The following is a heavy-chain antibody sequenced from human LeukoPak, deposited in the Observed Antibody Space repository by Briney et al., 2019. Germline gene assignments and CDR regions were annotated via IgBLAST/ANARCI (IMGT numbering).Heavy chain of an antibody. V-gene: IGHV1-69*05. CDR2: IIPIFGTA. D-gene: IGHD3-10*01. CDR3: ARDTYVLLWFGELSSAFDI. CDR1: GGTFSSYA. J-gene: IGHJ3*02. Sequence: ASVTVSCKASGGTFSSYAISWVRQAPGQGLEWMGRIIPIFGTANYAQKFQGRVTITTDESTSTAYMELSSLRSEDTAVYYSARDTYVLLWFGELSSAFDIWGQGTMVTVSS.